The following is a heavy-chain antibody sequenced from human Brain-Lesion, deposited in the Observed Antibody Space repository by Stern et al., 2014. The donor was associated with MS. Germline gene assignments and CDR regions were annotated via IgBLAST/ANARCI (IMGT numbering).Heavy chain of an antibody. CDR3: AGEEDIRYCSGGSCTGNWFDP. CDR1: GGSVSSTSYA. D-gene: IGHD2-15*01. Sequence: QVQLVQSGPGLVKPSETLSLTCTVAGGSVSSTSYAWAWIRQPPGKGLEWIGTIYYSGNTYYSPSLQSRLTISLDPSKNQFSLRLRSVTAADTAVYYCAGEEDIRYCSGGSCTGNWFDPWGQGTLVTVSS. J-gene: IGHJ5*02. CDR2: IYYSGNT. V-gene: IGHV4-39*01.